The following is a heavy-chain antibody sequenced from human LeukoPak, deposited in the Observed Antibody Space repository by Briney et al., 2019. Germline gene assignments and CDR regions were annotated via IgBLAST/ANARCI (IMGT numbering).Heavy chain of an antibody. J-gene: IGHJ5*02. D-gene: IGHD6-13*01. CDR1: GGTFSSYA. V-gene: IGHV1-69*13. Sequence: ASVKVSCKASGGTFSSYAISWVRQAPGQGLEWMGGIIPIFGTANYAQKFQGRVMITADESTSTAYMELSSLRSEDTAVYYCARDGSSSWDNWFDPWGQGTLVTVSS. CDR3: ARDGSSSWDNWFDP. CDR2: IIPIFGTA.